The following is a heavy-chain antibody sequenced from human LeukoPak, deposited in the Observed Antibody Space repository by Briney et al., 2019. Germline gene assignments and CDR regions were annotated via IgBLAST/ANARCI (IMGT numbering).Heavy chain of an antibody. CDR1: GGTFSSYA. CDR3: ARGVTIFGVVIISAYDY. CDR2: IIPILGIA. Sequence: GASVKVSCKAAGGTFSSYAISWVRQAPGQGLEWMGRIIPILGIANYAQKFQGRVTITADKSTSTAYMELSSLRSEDTAVYYCARGVTIFGVVIISAYDYWGQGTLVTVSS. V-gene: IGHV1-69*04. J-gene: IGHJ4*02. D-gene: IGHD3-3*01.